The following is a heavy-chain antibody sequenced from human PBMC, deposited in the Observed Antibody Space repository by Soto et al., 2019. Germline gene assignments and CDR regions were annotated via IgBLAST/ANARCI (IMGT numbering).Heavy chain of an antibody. Sequence: QAQPMQSGAEVKKPGASLKVSCKASGYTFTGFYIHWVRQAPGQGLEWMGWINPDSGGANYQQNFQGRVSLTRDTSNSTAYMELSRLRSDDTAVYYCARDLGGSSSYLGYWGQGTPVTVSS. J-gene: IGHJ4*02. V-gene: IGHV1-2*02. D-gene: IGHD6-6*01. CDR3: ARDLGGSSSYLGY. CDR1: GYTFTGFY. CDR2: INPDSGGA.